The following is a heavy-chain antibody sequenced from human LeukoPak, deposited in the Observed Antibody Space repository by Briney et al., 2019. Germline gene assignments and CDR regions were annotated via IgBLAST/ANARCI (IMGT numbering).Heavy chain of an antibody. J-gene: IGHJ1*01. CDR3: ARTLGGYDMLTGYYGC. Sequence: ASVKVSCKASGCTFSSYAISWVRQAPGQGLEWMGGIIPICGTANYAQKFQGRVTITMDKSTSTAYMALSSPRSQDTAVYYCARTLGGYDMLTGYYGCGGQGTLVTVS. CDR1: GCTFSSYA. V-gene: IGHV1-69*05. CDR2: IIPICGTA. D-gene: IGHD3-9*01.